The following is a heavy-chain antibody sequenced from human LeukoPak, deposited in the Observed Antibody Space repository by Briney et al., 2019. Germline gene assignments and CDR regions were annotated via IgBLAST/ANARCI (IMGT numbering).Heavy chain of an antibody. CDR2: ISSSSSYI. V-gene: IGHV3-21*01. CDR3: ARGRWLLLNSTSYYFDY. CDR1: GFTFSSYS. Sequence: GGSLRLSRAASGFTFSSYSMNWVRQAPGKGLEWVSSISSSSSYIYYADSVKGRFTISTDNAKNSLYLQMNSLRAEDTAVYYCARGRWLLLNSTSYYFDYWGQGTLVTVSS. D-gene: IGHD3-22*01. J-gene: IGHJ4*02.